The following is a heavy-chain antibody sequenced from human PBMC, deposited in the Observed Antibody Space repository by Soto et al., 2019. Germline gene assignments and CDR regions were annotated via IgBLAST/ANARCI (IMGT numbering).Heavy chain of an antibody. Sequence: GGSMRLSCAASGFTFSGSAMHWVRQASGKGLERVGRIRSKANSYATAYAVSVKGRFTISRDDSRNTAYLQMSSLKTEDTAVYYCARGVYDFWSGHPKGLDYWGQGTVVTVSS. V-gene: IGHV3-73*01. CDR1: GFTFSGSA. CDR3: ARGVYDFWSGHPKGLDY. J-gene: IGHJ4*02. D-gene: IGHD3-3*01. CDR2: IRSKANSYAT.